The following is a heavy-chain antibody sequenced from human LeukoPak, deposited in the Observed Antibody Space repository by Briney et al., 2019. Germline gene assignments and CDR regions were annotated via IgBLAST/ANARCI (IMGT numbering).Heavy chain of an antibody. CDR2: INSDGSST. J-gene: IGHJ5*02. CDR3: ASSSGGFNWFDP. CDR1: GFTFSRYW. Sequence: QTGGSLRLSCAASGFTFSRYWMHWVRQAPGKGLVWVSRINSDGSSTNYADSVKGRFTISRDNAKNTLYLQMNSLRVEDTAVYYCASSSGGFNWFDPWGQGTLVTVSS. D-gene: IGHD3-22*01. V-gene: IGHV3-74*01.